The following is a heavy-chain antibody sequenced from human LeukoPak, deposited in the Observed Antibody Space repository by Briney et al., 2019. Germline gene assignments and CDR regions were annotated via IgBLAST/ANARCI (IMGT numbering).Heavy chain of an antibody. CDR2: ISSSSSYI. Sequence: GGSLRLSCAASGFTFSSYSMNWVRQAPGKGLEWVSSISSSSSYIYYADSVKGRFTISRDNAKNSLYLQMNSLRAEDTAVYYCATKSTVAGDYYYGMDVWGQGTTVTVSS. J-gene: IGHJ6*02. V-gene: IGHV3-21*01. D-gene: IGHD6-19*01. CDR3: ATKSTVAGDYYYGMDV. CDR1: GFTFSSYS.